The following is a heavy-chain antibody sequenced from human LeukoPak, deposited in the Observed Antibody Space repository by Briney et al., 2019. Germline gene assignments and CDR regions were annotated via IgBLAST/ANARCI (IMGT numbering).Heavy chain of an antibody. D-gene: IGHD2-2*01. CDR2: ISAYNGET. V-gene: IGHV1-18*01. J-gene: IGHJ4*02. CDR1: GYTFTSYG. CDR3: ARVPPSAFQLRSSDY. Sequence: ASVKVSCKASGYTFTSYGITWVRQAPGQGLEWMGWISAYNGETFYAQKLQGRVILTTETSTSTAYMELRSLRSDDTAVYYCARVPPSAFQLRSSDYWGQGTLVTVSS.